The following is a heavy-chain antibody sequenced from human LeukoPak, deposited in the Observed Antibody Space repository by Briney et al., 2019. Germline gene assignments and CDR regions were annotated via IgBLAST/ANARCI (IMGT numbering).Heavy chain of an antibody. V-gene: IGHV1-69*04. CDR3: AGGMVVTATPFDY. J-gene: IGHJ4*02. Sequence: GASVKVSCKASGGTFSSYAISWVRQAPGQGLEWMGRIIPISGIANYAQKFQGRVTITADKSTSTAYMELSSLRSEDTAVYYCAGGMVVTATPFDYWGQGTLVTVSS. CDR1: GGTFSSYA. D-gene: IGHD2-21*02. CDR2: IIPISGIA.